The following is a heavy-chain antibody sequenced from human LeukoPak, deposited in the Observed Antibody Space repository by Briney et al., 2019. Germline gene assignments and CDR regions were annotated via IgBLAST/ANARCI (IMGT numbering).Heavy chain of an antibody. D-gene: IGHD3-22*01. CDR1: GGSISSYY. Sequence: PSETLSLTCTVSGGSISSYYWSWIRQPPGKGLEWIGYIYYSGSTNYNPSLKSRVTISVDTSKNQFSLKLSSVTAADTAVYYCARDSGYYDSSGHFDYWGQGTLVTVSS. CDR3: ARDSGYYDSSGHFDY. CDR2: IYYSGST. J-gene: IGHJ4*02. V-gene: IGHV4-59*01.